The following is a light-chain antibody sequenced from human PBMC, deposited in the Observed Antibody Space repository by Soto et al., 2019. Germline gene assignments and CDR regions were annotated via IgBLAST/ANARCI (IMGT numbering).Light chain of an antibody. V-gene: IGKV1-5*01. CDR1: QNIVNW. CDR3: LQYNTFSAT. CDR2: GAS. Sequence: DIQMTQSPSTLSPSVGDRVTITCRASQNIVNWLAWYQQKPGKAPKILIYGASTLESGVPSRFSGSGSGTEFTLTITNLQPDDFATYYCLQYNTFSATFGQGTPLEIK. J-gene: IGKJ5*01.